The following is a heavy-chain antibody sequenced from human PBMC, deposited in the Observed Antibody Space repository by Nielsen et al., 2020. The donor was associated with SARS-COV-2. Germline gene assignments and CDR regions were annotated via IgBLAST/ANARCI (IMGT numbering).Heavy chain of an antibody. D-gene: IGHD3-22*01. CDR3: AKDSFKYYYDSSGYLAGAFDI. Sequence: GGSLRLSCAASGFTFSSYAMSWVRQAPGKGLEWVSAISGSGGGTYYADSVKGRFTISRDNSKNTLYLQMNSLRAEDTAVYYCAKDSFKYYYDSSGYLAGAFDIWGQGTMVTVSS. V-gene: IGHV3-23*01. CDR2: ISGSGGGT. J-gene: IGHJ3*02. CDR1: GFTFSSYA.